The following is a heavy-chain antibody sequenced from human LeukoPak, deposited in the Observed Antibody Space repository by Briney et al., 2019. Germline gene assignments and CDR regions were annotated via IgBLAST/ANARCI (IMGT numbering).Heavy chain of an antibody. D-gene: IGHD2-2*02. Sequence: PGGSLRLSCAASGFTFRTYAMSWVRQAPGKGLEWVSAISGSGGSTYYADSVKGRFTISRDNSKNTLYLQMNSLRAEDTAVYYCAKVLNPLLRYYFDYWGQGTLVTVSS. V-gene: IGHV3-23*01. J-gene: IGHJ4*02. CDR1: GFTFRTYA. CDR2: ISGSGGST. CDR3: AKVLNPLLRYYFDY.